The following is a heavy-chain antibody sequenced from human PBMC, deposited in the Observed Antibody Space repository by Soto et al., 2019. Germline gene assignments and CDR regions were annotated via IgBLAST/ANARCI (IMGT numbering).Heavy chain of an antibody. CDR3: PRGPPFGR. Sequence: SETMSLTCTVSGGSISTGGYTWAWIRQPPGKALEWIGHTYRSGNPYYNPSLKSRVIISVDRSNNQFSLTLDSVTAADTAVYYCPRGPPFGRWGQGTLVTVSS. V-gene: IGHV4-30-2*01. J-gene: IGHJ4*02. D-gene: IGHD3-3*01. CDR2: TYRSGNP. CDR1: GGSISTGGYT.